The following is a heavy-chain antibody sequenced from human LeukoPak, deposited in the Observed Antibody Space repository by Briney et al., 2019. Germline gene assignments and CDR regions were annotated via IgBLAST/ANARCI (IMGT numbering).Heavy chain of an antibody. Sequence: PSETLSLTCTVSGGSISSSSYYWGWIRQPPGKGLEWIGSIYYSGSTYYNPSLKSRVTISVGTSKNQFSLKLSSVTAADTAVYYCARQGYSSSWYYFDYWGQGTLVTVSS. D-gene: IGHD6-13*01. V-gene: IGHV4-39*01. CDR3: ARQGYSSSWYYFDY. CDR1: GGSISSSSYY. CDR2: IYYSGST. J-gene: IGHJ4*02.